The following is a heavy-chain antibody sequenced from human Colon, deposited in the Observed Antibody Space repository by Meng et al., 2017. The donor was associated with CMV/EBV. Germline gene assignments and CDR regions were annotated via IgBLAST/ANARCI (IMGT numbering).Heavy chain of an antibody. J-gene: IGHJ6*02. CDR3: ARDPWAPIVGILYGLDV. D-gene: IGHD2/OR15-2a*01. CDR2: IYGDNTT. V-gene: IGHV3-66*02. CDR1: GFSVSSNY. Sequence: GGSLRLSCAASGFSVSSNYMNWVRQAPGKGREWVSVIYGDNTTHYADSVKGRFTMSRDSSKNIVFLQMNNLRGEDTAVYYCARDPWAPIVGILYGLDVWGQGTTVTVSS.